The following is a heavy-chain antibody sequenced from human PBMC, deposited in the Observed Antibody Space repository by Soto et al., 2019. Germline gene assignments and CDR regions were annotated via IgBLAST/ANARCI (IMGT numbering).Heavy chain of an antibody. Sequence: PGGSLRLSCAASGFTFSSYAMSWVRQAPGKGLEWVSAISGSGGSTYYADSVKGRFTISRDNSKNTLYLQMNSLRAEDTAVYYCAKVPLGLRFPRSYYFDYWGQGTLVTVSS. J-gene: IGHJ4*02. CDR3: AKVPLGLRFPRSYYFDY. D-gene: IGHD3-3*01. CDR2: ISGSGGST. V-gene: IGHV3-23*01. CDR1: GFTFSSYA.